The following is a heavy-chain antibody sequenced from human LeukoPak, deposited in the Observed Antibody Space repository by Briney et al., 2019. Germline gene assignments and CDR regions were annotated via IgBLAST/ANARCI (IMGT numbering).Heavy chain of an antibody. CDR2: ISSSSSYI. CDR3: ARDRYYDSSGAYYFDY. Sequence: GGSLRLSCAASGFTFSSYSMNWVRQAPGKGLEWVSSISSSSSYIYYADSVKGRFTISRDNAKNSLYLQMNSLRAEDTAVYYCARDRYYDSSGAYYFDYWGQGTLVTVSS. CDR1: GFTFSSYS. J-gene: IGHJ4*02. V-gene: IGHV3-21*01. D-gene: IGHD3-22*01.